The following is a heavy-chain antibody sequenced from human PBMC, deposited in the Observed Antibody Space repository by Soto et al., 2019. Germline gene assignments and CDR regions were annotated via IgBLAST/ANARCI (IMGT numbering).Heavy chain of an antibody. J-gene: IGHJ5*02. V-gene: IGHV3-30*03. CDR2: ISYDGSNK. Sequence: QVQLVESGGGVVQPGRSLRLSCAASGFTFSSYGMHWVRQAPGKGLEWVAVISYDGSNKYYADSVKGRFTISRDNSKNTLYLQMNRLRAEDTAVYYCARGLAYSSGWYPNWFDPWGQGTLVTVSS. CDR3: ARGLAYSSGWYPNWFDP. D-gene: IGHD6-19*01. CDR1: GFTFSSYG.